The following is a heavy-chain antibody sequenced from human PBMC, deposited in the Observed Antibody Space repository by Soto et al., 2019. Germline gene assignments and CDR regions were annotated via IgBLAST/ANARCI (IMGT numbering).Heavy chain of an antibody. CDR2: INSDGTIS. Sequence: TEGSLRLTCAASGCPCDTYWMNWVRQAPGKGPEWLSGINSDGTISSYADSVKGRFTISRDNARNTLSLQMNSLRADDTAVYYCARLSGDHSAFFSYGMDAWGQGTTVTVSS. CDR3: ARLSGDHSAFFSYGMDA. J-gene: IGHJ6*02. CDR1: GCPCDTYW. V-gene: IGHV3-74*01. D-gene: IGHD2-21*01.